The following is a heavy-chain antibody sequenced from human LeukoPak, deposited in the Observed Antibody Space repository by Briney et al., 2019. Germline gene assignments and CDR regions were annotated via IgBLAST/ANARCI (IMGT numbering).Heavy chain of an antibody. V-gene: IGHV3-30*18. Sequence: GGSLRLSCAASGFTFSSYGMHWVRQAPGKGLEWVAVISYDGSNKYYADSVKGRFTISRDNSKNTLYLQKNSLRGEDTAVYYCAKEMGLRGNYRYPPYFDYWGQGTLVTVSS. CDR2: ISYDGSNK. CDR1: GFTFSSYG. D-gene: IGHD3-16*02. J-gene: IGHJ4*02. CDR3: AKEMGLRGNYRYPPYFDY.